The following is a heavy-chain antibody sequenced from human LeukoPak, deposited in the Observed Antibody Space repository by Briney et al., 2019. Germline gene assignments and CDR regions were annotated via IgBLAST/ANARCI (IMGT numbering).Heavy chain of an antibody. CDR3: ASDSPYYGMDV. V-gene: IGHV3-74*01. J-gene: IGHJ6*02. CDR2: INSDGSAT. CDR1: GFPFSSYW. Sequence: GRSLRLSCAASGFPFSSYWMHWVRQVPGKGLLWVSRINSDGSATIYADSVRGRFTISRDNAKNALYLQMSGLRVEDTAVYHCASDSPYYGMDVWGQGTTVTVSS.